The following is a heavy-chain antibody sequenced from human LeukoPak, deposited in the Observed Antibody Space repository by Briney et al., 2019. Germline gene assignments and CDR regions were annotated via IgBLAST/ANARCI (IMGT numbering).Heavy chain of an antibody. D-gene: IGHD4-17*01. J-gene: IGHJ4*02. V-gene: IGHV1-18*01. CDR2: ISAYNGNT. CDR1: GYTFTSYG. CDR3: ASIGDGDRHKTFDY. Sequence: ASVKVSCKASGYTFTSYGISCVLQAPGQRLEWMGWISAYNGNTNYAQKLQGRVTMTTDTSTSTAYMELRSLRSDDTAVYYCASIGDGDRHKTFDYWGQGTLVTVSS.